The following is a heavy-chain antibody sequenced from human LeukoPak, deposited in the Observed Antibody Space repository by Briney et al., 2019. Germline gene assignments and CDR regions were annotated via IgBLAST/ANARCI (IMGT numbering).Heavy chain of an antibody. D-gene: IGHD3-16*01. V-gene: IGHV4-59*01. CDR3: ARLAGELLVDY. Sequence: PSETLSLTCTVSGGSISSYYWSWIRQPPGKGLEWIGYIYYSGSTNYNPSLKSRVPISVDTSKNQFSLKLSSVTAADTAVYYCARLAGELLVDYWGQGTLITVSS. CDR1: GGSISSYY. CDR2: IYYSGST. J-gene: IGHJ4*02.